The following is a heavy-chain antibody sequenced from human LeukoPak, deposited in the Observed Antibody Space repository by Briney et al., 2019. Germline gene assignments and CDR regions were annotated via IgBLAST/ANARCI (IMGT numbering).Heavy chain of an antibody. CDR1: GGSISSGSYY. D-gene: IGHD6-19*01. J-gene: IGHJ3*02. CDR2: IYTSGST. Sequence: SQTLSLTCTVSGGSISSGSYYWSWIRQPAGKGLEWIGRIYTSGSTNYNPSLKTRVSISVDTSNNQFSLKLTSVTAADSAVYYCARGSALAFDIWGQGTMVTVSS. CDR3: ARGSALAFDI. V-gene: IGHV4-61*02.